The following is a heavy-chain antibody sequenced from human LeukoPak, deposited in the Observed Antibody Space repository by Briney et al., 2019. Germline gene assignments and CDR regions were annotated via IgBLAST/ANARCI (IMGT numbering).Heavy chain of an antibody. CDR1: GFTFRSYW. CDR3: AREYSSGWWEGDFDY. CDR2: IKQDGSEK. V-gene: IGHV3-7*01. D-gene: IGHD6-19*01. J-gene: IGHJ4*02. Sequence: GGSLRLSCAASGFTFRSYWMTWVRPARGKGLEGGTNIKQDGSEKYYVDSVKGRFTISRDNAKNSLYLQMNSLRAEDTAVYYCAREYSSGWWEGDFDYWGQGILVTVSS.